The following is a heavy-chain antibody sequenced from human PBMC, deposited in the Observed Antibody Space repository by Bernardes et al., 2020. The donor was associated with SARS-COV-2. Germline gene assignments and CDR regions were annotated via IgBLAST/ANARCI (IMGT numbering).Heavy chain of an antibody. D-gene: IGHD2-21*02. Sequence: GSLRLSCAASGFTVSSNYMSWVRQAPGKGLEWVSVIYSGGSTYYADSVKGRFTISRDNSKNTLYLQMNSLRAEDTAVYYCAGLYCGGDCPPYYYYGMDVWGQGTTVTVSS. CDR1: GFTVSSNY. CDR2: IYSGGST. J-gene: IGHJ6*02. CDR3: AGLYCGGDCPPYYYYGMDV. V-gene: IGHV3-53*01.